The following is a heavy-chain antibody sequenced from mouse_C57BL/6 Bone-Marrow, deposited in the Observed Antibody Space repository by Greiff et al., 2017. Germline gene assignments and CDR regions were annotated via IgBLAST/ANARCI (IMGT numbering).Heavy chain of an antibody. CDR2: ISSGGSYT. CDR1: GFTFSSYG. Sequence: EVKLVESGGDLVKPGGSLKLSCAASGFTFSSYGMSWVRQTPDKRLEWVATISSGGSYTYYPDSVKGRFTISRDNAKNTQYLQMSSLKSEDTAMYYCARNGNYGKAMDYWGQGTSVTVSS. D-gene: IGHD2-1*01. CDR3: ARNGNYGKAMDY. J-gene: IGHJ4*01. V-gene: IGHV5-6*01.